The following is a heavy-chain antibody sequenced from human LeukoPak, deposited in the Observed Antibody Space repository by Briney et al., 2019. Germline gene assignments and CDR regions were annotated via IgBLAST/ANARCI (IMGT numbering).Heavy chain of an antibody. CDR2: ISYDGSKK. Sequence: GGSLRLSCAASGLTFRNYAMHWVRQAPGKGLEWVAVISYDGSKKYYADSVKGRFTISRDNSKNTLYLQMNSLRAEHTVVYYSAGRDGYNFDVASDIWGQGTMVTVSS. J-gene: IGHJ3*02. CDR1: GLTFRNYA. CDR3: AGRDGYNFDVASDI. D-gene: IGHD5-12*01. V-gene: IGHV3-30-3*01.